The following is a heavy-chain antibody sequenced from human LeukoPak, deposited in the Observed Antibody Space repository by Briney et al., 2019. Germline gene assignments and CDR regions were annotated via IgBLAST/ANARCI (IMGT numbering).Heavy chain of an antibody. CDR2: ISSSSSTI. CDR3: ARDNYDFWSGYSINWFDP. D-gene: IGHD3-3*01. V-gene: IGHV3-48*01. CDR1: GFTFSSYS. Sequence: GGSLRLSCAASGFTFSSYSMNWVRQAPGKGLEWVSYISSSSSTIYYADSVKGRFTISRDNAKNSLYLQMNSLRPEDTAVYYCARDNYDFWSGYSINWFDPWGQGTLVTVSS. J-gene: IGHJ5*02.